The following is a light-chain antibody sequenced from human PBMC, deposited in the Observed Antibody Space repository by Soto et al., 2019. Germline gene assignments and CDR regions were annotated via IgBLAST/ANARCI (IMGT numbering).Light chain of an antibody. CDR1: SSDVGIFNY. V-gene: IGLV2-8*01. CDR3: CSYAGSNTLI. J-gene: IGLJ2*01. Sequence: QSALTQPPSASESPGQSVTISCTGTSSDVGIFNYVSWYQQHPDQAPKLLIFEVNKRPSGVPDRFSASKSGNTASLTVSGLQAEDEADYYCCSYAGSNTLIFGGGTKLTVL. CDR2: EVN.